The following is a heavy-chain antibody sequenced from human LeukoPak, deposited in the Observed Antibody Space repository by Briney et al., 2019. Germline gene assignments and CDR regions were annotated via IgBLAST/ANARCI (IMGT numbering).Heavy chain of an antibody. J-gene: IGHJ4*02. CDR2: IYSGGTT. D-gene: IGHD5-12*01. CDR1: GFTVSSNY. Sequence: GGSLRLSCAASGFTVSSNYMSWVRQAPGKGLEWVSAIYSGGTTYYADSVRGRFTISRDNSKNTLFLQMNSLRAEDTAAYYCATNSGWNYFDYWGQGTLVTVSS. CDR3: ATNSGWNYFDY. V-gene: IGHV3-53*01.